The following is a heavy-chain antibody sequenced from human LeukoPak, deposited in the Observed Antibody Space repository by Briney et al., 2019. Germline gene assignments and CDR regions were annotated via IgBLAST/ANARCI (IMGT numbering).Heavy chain of an antibody. D-gene: IGHD3-22*01. J-gene: IGHJ1*01. CDR3: ARGAPYTMIVEAEYFQH. V-gene: IGHV3-21*01. CDR2: ISSSSSYI. Sequence: GGSLRLSCAASGFTFSSYSMNWVRQAPGKGLEWVSSISSSSSYIYYTDSVKRRFTISIDNDKNSLYLQMNSLRAEDTAVYYCARGAPYTMIVEAEYFQHWGQGTLVTVP. CDR1: GFTFSSYS.